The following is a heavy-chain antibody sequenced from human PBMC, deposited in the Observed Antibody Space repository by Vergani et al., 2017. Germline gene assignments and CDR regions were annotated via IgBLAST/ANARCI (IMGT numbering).Heavy chain of an antibody. D-gene: IGHD5-18*01. V-gene: IGHV3-23*01. Sequence: EVQLLESGGGLVQPGGSLRLSCAASGFTFSSYAMSWVRQAPGKGLEWVSAISGSGGSTYYADSVKGRFTISRDNSKNTLYLQMNSLRAVDTAVYYCAREERGYSYGFSLYWGQGTLVTVSS. CDR3: AREERGYSYGFSLY. CDR2: ISGSGGST. CDR1: GFTFSSYA. J-gene: IGHJ4*02.